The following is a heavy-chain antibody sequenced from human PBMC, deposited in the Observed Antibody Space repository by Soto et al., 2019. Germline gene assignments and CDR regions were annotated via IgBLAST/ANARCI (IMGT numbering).Heavy chain of an antibody. CDR1: GGSISSYY. CDR2: IYYSGST. D-gene: IGHD3-3*01. CDR3: ARVRGRNNYYYYYGMDV. V-gene: IGHV4-59*01. Sequence: SETLSLTCTVSGGSISSYYWSWIRQPPGKGLEWIGYIYYSGSTNYNPSLKSRVTISVDTSKNQFSLKLSSVTAADTAVYYCARVRGRNNYYYYYGMDVWGQGTMVTVSS. J-gene: IGHJ6*02.